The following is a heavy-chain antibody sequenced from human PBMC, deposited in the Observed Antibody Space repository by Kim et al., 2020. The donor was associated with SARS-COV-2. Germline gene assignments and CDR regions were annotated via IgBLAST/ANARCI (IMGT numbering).Heavy chain of an antibody. V-gene: IGHV3-23*01. CDR3: AKVGAYSNYGAAGEFDY. J-gene: IGHJ4*02. CDR2: ISGSGGST. CDR1: GFTFSSYA. D-gene: IGHD4-4*01. Sequence: GGSLRLSCAASGFTFSSYAMSWVRQAPGKGLEWVSAISGSGGSTYYADSVKGRFTISRDNSKNTLYLQMNSLRAEDTAVYYCAKVGAYSNYGAAGEFDYWGQGTLVTVSS.